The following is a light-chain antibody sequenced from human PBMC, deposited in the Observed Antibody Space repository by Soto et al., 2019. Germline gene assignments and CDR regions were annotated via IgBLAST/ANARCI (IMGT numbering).Light chain of an antibody. Sequence: EIVLTQSPATLSLSPGERATLSCRASQSVSSYLAWYQQKPGQAPRLLIYDASNRATGIPARFSGSGSGTDFTLTISSLEPEDSAVYYCQQRTNWPPKYTFGQGTKLEI. CDR1: QSVSSY. CDR2: DAS. V-gene: IGKV3-11*01. J-gene: IGKJ2*01. CDR3: QQRTNWPPKYT.